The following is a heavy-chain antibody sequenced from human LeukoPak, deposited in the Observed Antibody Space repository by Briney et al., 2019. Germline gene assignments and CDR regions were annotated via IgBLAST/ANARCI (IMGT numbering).Heavy chain of an antibody. V-gene: IGHV1-2*02. CDR1: GYTFTGYY. D-gene: IGHD3-10*01. Sequence: ASVELSCTASGYTFTGYYMHWVRQAPGQGLEWMGWINPNSGGTNYAQTFQGRVTMTRDTSISTAYMELSRLRSDDTAVYYCARAGITMVRGVENGGWFDPWGQGTLVTVSS. J-gene: IGHJ5*02. CDR3: ARAGITMVRGVENGGWFDP. CDR2: INPNSGGT.